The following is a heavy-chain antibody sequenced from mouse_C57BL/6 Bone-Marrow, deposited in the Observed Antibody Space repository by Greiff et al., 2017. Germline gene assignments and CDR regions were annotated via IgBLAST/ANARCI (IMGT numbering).Heavy chain of an antibody. D-gene: IGHD2-5*01. CDR3: ARSNYDY. J-gene: IGHJ2*01. V-gene: IGHV1-50*01. CDR2: IDPSDSYA. CDR1: GYTFTSYW. Sequence: VQLQQPGAELVKPGASVKLSCKASGYTFTSYWMQWVKQRPGQGLEWIGEIDPSDSYANYNQKFKGKATLTVDTSSSTAYMQLSSLTSEDSAVYYCARSNYDYWGHGTTLTVSS.